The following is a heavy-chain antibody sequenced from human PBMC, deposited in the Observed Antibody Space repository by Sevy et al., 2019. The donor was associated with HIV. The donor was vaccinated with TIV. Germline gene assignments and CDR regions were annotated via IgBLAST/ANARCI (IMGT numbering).Heavy chain of an antibody. Sequence: ASVKVSCKASGGTFSSYAISWVRQAPGQGLEWMGGIIPIFGTANYAQKFQGRVTITADESMSTAYMELSSLRSEDTAVYYCARSSGSSWTFDYWDQGTLVTVSS. V-gene: IGHV1-69*13. J-gene: IGHJ4*02. CDR1: GGTFSSYA. D-gene: IGHD6-13*01. CDR3: ARSSGSSWTFDY. CDR2: IIPIFGTA.